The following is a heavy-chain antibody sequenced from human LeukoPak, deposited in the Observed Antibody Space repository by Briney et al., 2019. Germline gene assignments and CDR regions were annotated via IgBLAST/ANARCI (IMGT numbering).Heavy chain of an antibody. CDR2: IKQDGSEK. D-gene: IGHD2-2*01. CDR3: AREGPLYCSSTSCYAHYFDY. J-gene: IGHJ4*02. CDR1: GCTFSSYW. V-gene: IGHV3-7*03. Sequence: PGGSLRLSCAASGCTFSSYWMSWVRQAPGKGLEWVANIKQDGSEKYYVDSVKGRFTISRDNAKNSLYLQMNSLRAEDTAVYYCAREGPLYCSSTSCYAHYFDYWGQGTLVTVSS.